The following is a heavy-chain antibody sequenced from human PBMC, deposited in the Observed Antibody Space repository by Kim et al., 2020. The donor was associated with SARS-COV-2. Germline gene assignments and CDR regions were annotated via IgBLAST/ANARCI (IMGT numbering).Heavy chain of an antibody. V-gene: IGHV1-69*04. CDR3: ARDHARTYYYDSSGQGGWFDP. D-gene: IGHD3-22*01. CDR2: IIPILGIA. Sequence: SVKVSCKASGGTFSSYTISWVRQAPGQGLEWMGRIIPILGIANYAQKFQGRVTITADKSTSTAYMELSSLRSEDTAVYYCARDHARTYYYDSSGQGGWFDPWGQGTLVTVSS. J-gene: IGHJ5*02. CDR1: GGTFSSYT.